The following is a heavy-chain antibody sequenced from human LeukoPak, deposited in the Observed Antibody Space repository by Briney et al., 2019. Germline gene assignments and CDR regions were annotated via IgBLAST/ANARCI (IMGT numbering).Heavy chain of an antibody. CDR2: ISGSGGST. D-gene: IGHD4-17*01. J-gene: IGHJ4*02. CDR1: GFTFSSYA. Sequence: GGSLRLSCAASGFTFSSYAMSWVRQAPGKGLEWVSAISGSGGSTYYADSVKGRFTISRDNSKNTLYLQMDSLRAEDTAVYYCAKVYLFNDYEGGYFDYWGQGTLVTVSS. V-gene: IGHV3-23*01. CDR3: AKVYLFNDYEGGYFDY.